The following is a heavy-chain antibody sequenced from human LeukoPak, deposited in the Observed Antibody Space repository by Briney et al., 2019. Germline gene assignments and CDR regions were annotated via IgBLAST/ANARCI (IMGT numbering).Heavy chain of an antibody. CDR3: VKDRYGDLDF. V-gene: IGHV3-23*01. CDR2: ISGSGGST. CDR1: GFTFSSYA. Sequence: PGGSLRLSCAASGFTFSSYAMSWVRQAPGKGLEWVSAISGSGGSTYYADSVKGRFTISRDNSKNMVYLQMNSVRTDDTAVYYCVKDRYGDLDFWGQGTLVTVSS. J-gene: IGHJ4*02. D-gene: IGHD4-17*01.